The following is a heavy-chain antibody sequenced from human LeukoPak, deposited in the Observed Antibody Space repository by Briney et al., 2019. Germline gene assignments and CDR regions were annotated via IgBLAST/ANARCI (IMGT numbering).Heavy chain of an antibody. D-gene: IGHD2-15*01. V-gene: IGHV4-39*01. J-gene: IGHJ6*03. CDR3: ASFYCSGGSCYQYYYYYYMDV. Sequence: SETLSLTCTVSGGSISSSSYYWGWIRQPPGKGLEWIGIIYYSGSTYSNPSLKSRVTISVDTSKYQFSLKLSSVTAADTAVYYCASFYCSGGSCYQYYYYYYMDVWGKGTTVTISS. CDR2: IYYSGST. CDR1: GGSISSSSYY.